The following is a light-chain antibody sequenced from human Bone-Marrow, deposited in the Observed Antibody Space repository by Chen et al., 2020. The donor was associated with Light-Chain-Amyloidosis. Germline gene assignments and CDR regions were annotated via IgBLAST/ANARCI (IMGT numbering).Light chain of an antibody. CDR1: SSHVGGYNH. V-gene: IGLV2-14*03. CDR3: SSYTSSRTLV. CDR2: DVS. J-gene: IGLJ2*01. Sequence: QSALTQPASVSGSPGQSITISCPGTSSHVGGYNHVSWYQQHPGKAPKLMIYDVSNRPSGVSNRFSGSKSGNTASLTISGLQAEDEADYYCSSYTSSRTLVFGGGTKLTVL.